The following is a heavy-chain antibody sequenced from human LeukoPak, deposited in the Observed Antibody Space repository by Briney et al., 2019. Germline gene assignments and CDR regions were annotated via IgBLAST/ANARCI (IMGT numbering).Heavy chain of an antibody. J-gene: IGHJ4*02. D-gene: IGHD2/OR15-2a*01. CDR3: AKAHYIHFLDY. CDR2: ISGSGDST. Sequence: QTGGSLRLSCAASGFTFTTYAMSWVRQAPGKGLEWVSAISGSGDSTYYADSVKGRFTIFRDNSKNTLCLQVNSLRAEDTAVYYCAKAHYIHFLDYWGQGTLVTVSS. CDR1: GFTFTTYA. V-gene: IGHV3-23*01.